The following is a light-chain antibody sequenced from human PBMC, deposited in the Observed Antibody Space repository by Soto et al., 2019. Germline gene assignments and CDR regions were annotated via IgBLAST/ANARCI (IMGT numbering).Light chain of an antibody. CDR3: AAWDGSLNVV. Sequence: QSVLTQPPSASGTPGQRVTISCSGSSSNIGSNTVNWYQQLPGTAPKLLIYTNDQRPSGVPDRFSGSKSGTSASLAISGLQSDDEADYYCAAWDGSLNVVFGGGTKLTVL. V-gene: IGLV1-44*01. CDR1: SSNIGSNT. J-gene: IGLJ2*01. CDR2: TND.